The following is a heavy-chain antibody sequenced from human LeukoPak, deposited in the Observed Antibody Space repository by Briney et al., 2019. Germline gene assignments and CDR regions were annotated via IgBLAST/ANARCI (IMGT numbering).Heavy chain of an antibody. Sequence: GGSLRLSSAASGFTFDDYIMSWVRQVPGKGLEWVSGIDWNGGNIAYADSVKGRFTISRDNAKNSLYLQMNSLRAEDTALYYCARDPSYCGGGSCYPYFDYWGRGALVTVSS. CDR2: IDWNGGNI. V-gene: IGHV3-20*04. D-gene: IGHD2-15*01. CDR3: ARDPSYCGGGSCYPYFDY. CDR1: GFTFDDYI. J-gene: IGHJ4*02.